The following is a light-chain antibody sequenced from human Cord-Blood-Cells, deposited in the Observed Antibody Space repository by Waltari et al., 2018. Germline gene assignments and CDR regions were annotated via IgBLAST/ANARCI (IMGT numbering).Light chain of an antibody. CDR3: QQRSNWIT. CDR1: QSVSSY. J-gene: IGKJ5*01. CDR2: DAS. V-gene: IGKV3-11*01. Sequence: IVLTQSPATLPLSPGERATLSCRASQSVSSYLDWYHQKPGQAPRLLIYDASNRATGIPARFSGSGSGTDFTLTISSLEPEDFAVYYCQQRSNWITFGQGTRLEIK.